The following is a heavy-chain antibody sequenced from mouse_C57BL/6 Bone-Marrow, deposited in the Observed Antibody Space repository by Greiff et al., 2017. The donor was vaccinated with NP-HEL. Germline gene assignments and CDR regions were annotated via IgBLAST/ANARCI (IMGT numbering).Heavy chain of an antibody. Sequence: VQLQQSGAELVKPGASVKLSCKASGYTFTSYWMKWVKQRPGQGLEWIGEIDPSDSYTNYNQKFKGKATLTVDTSSSTAYMQLSSLTSEDAAVDYCATKSITTAPYWGQGTTLTVSS. D-gene: IGHD1-1*01. CDR1: GYTFTSYW. CDR2: IDPSDSYT. J-gene: IGHJ2*01. CDR3: ATKSITTAPY. V-gene: IGHV1-50*01.